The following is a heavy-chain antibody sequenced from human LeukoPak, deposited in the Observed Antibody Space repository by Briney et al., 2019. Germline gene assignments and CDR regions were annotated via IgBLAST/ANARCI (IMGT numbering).Heavy chain of an antibody. V-gene: IGHV3-23*01. J-gene: IGHJ4*02. CDR1: GFTLSSYE. Sequence: GGSLRLSCIVSGFTLSSYEMTWFRQAPGKGLEWVSSIGYSGSDTHYADSVKGRFTVSRDNSKNTLYLQLNSLRADDTAVYYCTGNSGWYGVSWGQGTLVSVSS. CDR3: TGNSGWYGVS. D-gene: IGHD6-19*01. CDR2: IGYSGSDT.